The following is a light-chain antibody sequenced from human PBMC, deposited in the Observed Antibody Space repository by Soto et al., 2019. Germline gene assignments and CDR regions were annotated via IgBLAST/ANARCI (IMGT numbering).Light chain of an antibody. CDR1: QSISSW. CDR2: KTS. Sequence: DIQMTQSPSTLSASVGDRVTITCRASQSISSWLAWYQQKPGRAPKLLIYKTSNLESGVPSRFSGGGSGTEFTLTISSLHPNDFASYYCQQYNSYSPWKFGQGTKVEIK. CDR3: QQYNSYSPWK. J-gene: IGKJ1*01. V-gene: IGKV1-5*03.